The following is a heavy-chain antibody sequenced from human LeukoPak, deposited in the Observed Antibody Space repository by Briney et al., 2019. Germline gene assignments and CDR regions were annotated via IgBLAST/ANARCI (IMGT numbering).Heavy chain of an antibody. J-gene: IGHJ4*02. V-gene: IGHV1-46*01. D-gene: IGHD2-2*01. CDR1: GYTFTSYH. CDR3: VREDAHTYYFDF. CDR2: IKSTGDTT. Sequence: GASVQVSCKTSGYTFTSYHTHWVRQAPGQGLEWVAIIKSTGDTTVYAQKFQGRVTVTRDTSTSTVYMDLSSLSSEDTAVYYCVREDAHTYYFDFWGPGTLATVSS.